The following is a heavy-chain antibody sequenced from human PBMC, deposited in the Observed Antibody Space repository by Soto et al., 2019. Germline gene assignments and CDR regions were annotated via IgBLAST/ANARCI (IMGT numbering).Heavy chain of an antibody. Sequence: QVQLQQSGPGLVKPSQTLSLTCTVSGGSISYEYYHWTWIRQSPGKGLEWIGYIHYSGSIIYNPSCKSRVTISLYSSKNQFSLQLSSVTAADTAVYFCAREDDGGDRDYYVLDVWGQGTTVTVSS. CDR2: IHYSGSI. J-gene: IGHJ6*02. CDR1: GGSISYEYYH. V-gene: IGHV4-30-4*08. D-gene: IGHD3-16*01. CDR3: AREDDGGDRDYYVLDV.